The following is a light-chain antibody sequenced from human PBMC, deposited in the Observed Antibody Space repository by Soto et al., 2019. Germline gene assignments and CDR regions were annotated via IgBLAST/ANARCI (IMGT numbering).Light chain of an antibody. CDR2: EGS. CDR3: CSYAGRSTPYV. V-gene: IGLV2-23*01. J-gene: IGLJ1*01. CDR1: SSDVGSYKV. Sequence: QSALTQPASVSGSPGQSITISCTGTSSDVGSYKVVSWYQHHPGKAPKLMIYEGSKRPSGVSNRFSGSKSGNTASLTISGLQAEDEADYYCCSYAGRSTPYVFGTGTKVTVL.